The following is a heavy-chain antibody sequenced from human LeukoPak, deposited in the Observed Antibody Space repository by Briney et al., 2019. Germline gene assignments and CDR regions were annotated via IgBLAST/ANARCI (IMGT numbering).Heavy chain of an antibody. D-gene: IGHD1-26*01. J-gene: IGHJ6*03. CDR1: GFTFSSYA. CDR3: AKSGGTTGYVYYYYMDV. Sequence: GGSLRLSCAASGFTFSSYAVTWVRQAPGKGLEWVSAISGSGGSTYYADSVKGRFTISRDNSKNTLYLQMNSLRAEDTAVYYCAKSGGTTGYVYYYYMDVWGKGTTVTVSS. CDR2: ISGSGGST. V-gene: IGHV3-23*01.